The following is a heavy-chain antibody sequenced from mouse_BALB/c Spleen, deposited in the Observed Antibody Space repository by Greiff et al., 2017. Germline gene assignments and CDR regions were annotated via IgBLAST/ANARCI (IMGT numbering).Heavy chain of an antibody. Sequence: VQLQESGAELARPGASVKMSCKASGYTFTSYTMHWVKQRPGQGLEWIGYINPSSGYTNYNQKFKDKATLTADKSSSTAYMQLSSLTSEDSAVYYCARADGKGAMDYWGQGTSVTVSS. V-gene: IGHV1-4*01. D-gene: IGHD2-1*01. CDR1: GYTFTSYT. CDR3: ARADGKGAMDY. CDR2: INPSSGYT. J-gene: IGHJ4*01.